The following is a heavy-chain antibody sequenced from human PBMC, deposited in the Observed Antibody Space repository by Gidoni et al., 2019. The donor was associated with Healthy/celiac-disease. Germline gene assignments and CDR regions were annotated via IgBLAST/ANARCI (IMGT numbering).Heavy chain of an antibody. CDR2: IWDDGSNK. CDR3: AKGGRVAAARIDY. Sequence: QVQLVESGGGVVQPGRSLRLSCTASGFTFSSYGMHWVRQAPGKGLEWVAVIWDDGSNKYYADSVKGRFTISRDNSKNTLYLQMNSLRAEDTAVYYCAKGGRVAAARIDYWGQGTLVTVSS. J-gene: IGHJ4*02. V-gene: IGHV3-33*06. CDR1: GFTFSSYG. D-gene: IGHD6-13*01.